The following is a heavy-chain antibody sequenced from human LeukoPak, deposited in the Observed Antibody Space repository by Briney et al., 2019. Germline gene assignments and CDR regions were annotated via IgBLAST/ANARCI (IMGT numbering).Heavy chain of an antibody. CDR1: GGTFSSYA. CDR3: ASIAAAGTYYYYGMDV. J-gene: IGHJ6*02. Sequence: SVKVSCKASGGTFSSYAISWVRQAPGQGLEWMGRIIPILGIANYAQKFQGRVAITADKSTSTAYMELSSLRSEDTAVYYCASIAAAGTYYYYGMDVWGQGTTVTVSS. D-gene: IGHD6-13*01. CDR2: IIPILGIA. V-gene: IGHV1-69*04.